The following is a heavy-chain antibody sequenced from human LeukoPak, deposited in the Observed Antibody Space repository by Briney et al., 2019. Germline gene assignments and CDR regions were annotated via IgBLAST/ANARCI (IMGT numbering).Heavy chain of an antibody. D-gene: IGHD6-19*01. CDR1: GFTFSSFA. V-gene: IGHV3-64D*06. CDR2: IYSDGSRT. J-gene: IGHJ4*02. CDR3: VKSPGSGWPV. Sequence: GVSLRLSCAASGFTFSSFAMHWVRQAPGKGLEYLSAIYSDGSRTYYADSVKGRFTISRDNSKNTLYFEMSSLRVEDTAVYYCVKSPGSGWPVWGQGTLLTVSS.